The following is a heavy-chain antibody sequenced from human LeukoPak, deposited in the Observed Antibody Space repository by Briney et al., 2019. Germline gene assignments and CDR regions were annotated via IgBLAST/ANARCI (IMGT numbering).Heavy chain of an antibody. D-gene: IGHD3-3*01. CDR3: AKTGDFWSGYYYYYMDV. Sequence: GGSLRLSCAASGFTFSRYTMSWVRQAPGKGLEWISSISGSGDKTYYADSVKGRFTISRDNSKNTLYLQMNSLRAEDTAVYYCAKTGDFWSGYYYYYMDVWGKGTTATVSS. V-gene: IGHV3-23*01. CDR1: GFTFSRYT. J-gene: IGHJ6*03. CDR2: ISGSGDKT.